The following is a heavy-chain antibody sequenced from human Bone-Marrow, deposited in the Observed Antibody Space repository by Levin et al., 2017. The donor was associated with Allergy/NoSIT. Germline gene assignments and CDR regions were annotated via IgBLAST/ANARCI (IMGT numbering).Heavy chain of an antibody. CDR2: IYYSGST. D-gene: IGHD6-6*01. CDR3: ARVSLSSSVDY. CDR1: GGSVSSGSYY. J-gene: IGHJ4*02. V-gene: IGHV4-61*01. Sequence: SETLSLTCTVSGGSVSSGSYYWSWIRQPPGKGLEWIGYIYYSGSTNYNPSLKSRVTISVDTSKNQFSLKLSSVTAADTAVYYCARVSLSSSVDYWGQGTLVTVSS.